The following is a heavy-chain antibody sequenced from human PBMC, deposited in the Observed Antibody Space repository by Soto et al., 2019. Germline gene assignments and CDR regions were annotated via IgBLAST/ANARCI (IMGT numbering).Heavy chain of an antibody. V-gene: IGHV3-9*01. Sequence: EVQLVESGGGLVQPGRSLRLSCAASGFTFDDYAMHWVRQAPGKGLEWVSGISWNSGSIGYADSVKGRFTISRDNAKNSLYLQMNILIADDSGLYYCANYADYCDHFHRGGLDGWGQGTTVTVSS. CDR3: ANYADYCDHFHRGGLDG. J-gene: IGHJ6*02. CDR1: GFTFDDYA. CDR2: ISWNSGSI. D-gene: IGHD2-2*01.